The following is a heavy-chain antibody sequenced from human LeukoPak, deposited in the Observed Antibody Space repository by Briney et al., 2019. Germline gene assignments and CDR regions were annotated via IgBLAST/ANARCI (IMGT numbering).Heavy chain of an antibody. CDR3: ARHGDTVNYYYYYGMDV. D-gene: IGHD4-11*01. V-gene: IGHV5-51*01. Sequence: HGESLKISCKGSGCSFTSYWIGWVRQLPGEGVEWRGIIYTGDSDTRYCQPFHGQVTISADKSISTAYLQWSSLKASDTAMYYCARHGDTVNYYYYYGMDVWGQGTTVTVSS. J-gene: IGHJ6*02. CDR1: GCSFTSYW. CDR2: IYTGDSDT.